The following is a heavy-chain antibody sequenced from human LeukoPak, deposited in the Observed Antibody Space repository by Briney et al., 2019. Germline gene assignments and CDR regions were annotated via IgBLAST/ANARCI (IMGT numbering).Heavy chain of an antibody. V-gene: IGHV1-69*05. CDR3: ASTFADYCGGDCYPYYFDY. J-gene: IGHJ4*02. D-gene: IGHD2-21*02. CDR1: GGTFSSYA. Sequence: ASVKVSCKASGGTFSSYAISWVRQAPGQGLEWMGGIIPIFGTANYAQKFQGRVTITTDESTSTAYMELSSLRSEDTAVYYCASTFADYCGGDCYPYYFDYWGQGTLVTASS. CDR2: IIPIFGTA.